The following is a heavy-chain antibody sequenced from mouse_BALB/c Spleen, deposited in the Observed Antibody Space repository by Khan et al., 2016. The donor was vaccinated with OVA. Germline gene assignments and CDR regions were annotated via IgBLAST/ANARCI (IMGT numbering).Heavy chain of an antibody. V-gene: IGHV9-3-1*01. CDR1: GYTFTNFG. D-gene: IGHD2-10*01. CDR2: INTYTGEP. CDR3: TRPPYFSYVMVY. Sequence: QIQLVQSGPELKKPGETVRISCKASGYTFTNFGMYWVKQAPGKGLKWMGWINTYTGEPTYADYFKGRFAFSLETSANTAYLQINNLKNEDTATYFCTRPPYFSYVMVYWGQGTSVTVSS. J-gene: IGHJ4*01.